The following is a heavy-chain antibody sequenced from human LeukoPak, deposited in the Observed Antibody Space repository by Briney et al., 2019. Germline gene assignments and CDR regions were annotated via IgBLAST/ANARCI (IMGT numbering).Heavy chain of an antibody. D-gene: IGHD1-26*01. CDR3: ARGLVVGGTGVWAFDI. J-gene: IGHJ3*02. Sequence: GGSLRLSCAASGFTVSNNYMSWVRQAPGKGLEWVSVIYKVGNTFYADFVKGRFTISRDYSKNTLYLQMNSLRAEDTALYYCARGLVVGGTGVWAFDIWGQGTMVTVSS. CDR2: IYKVGNT. V-gene: IGHV3-66*01. CDR1: GFTVSNNY.